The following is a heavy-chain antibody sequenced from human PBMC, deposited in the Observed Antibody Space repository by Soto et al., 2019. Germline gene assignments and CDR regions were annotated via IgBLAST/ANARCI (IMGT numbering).Heavy chain of an antibody. Sequence: PGGSLRLSCAASGFTFGSYAMSWVRQPPGKGLEWVSAITASGNSAYYADSVKGRFTISRDNSKNTLYLQMNSLRAEDTAVYYCAKGRRLIPFDYWGQGTLVTVSS. CDR1: GFTFGSYA. D-gene: IGHD3-16*01. V-gene: IGHV3-23*01. J-gene: IGHJ4*02. CDR3: AKGRRLIPFDY. CDR2: ITASGNSA.